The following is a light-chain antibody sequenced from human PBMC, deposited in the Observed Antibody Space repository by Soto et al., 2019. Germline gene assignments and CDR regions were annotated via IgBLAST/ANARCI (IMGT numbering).Light chain of an antibody. V-gene: IGKV3-20*01. CDR3: QQYGNSRYT. Sequence: VLTQSPGTLSLSPGERAALSCRAGQSVSSSYLAWYQQKPGQAPRLLIYGASTRATGIPDRISGSGSGTDFTLTISRLEPEDSAMYYCQQYGNSRYTFGQGTKLEIK. CDR2: GAS. J-gene: IGKJ2*01. CDR1: QSVSSSY.